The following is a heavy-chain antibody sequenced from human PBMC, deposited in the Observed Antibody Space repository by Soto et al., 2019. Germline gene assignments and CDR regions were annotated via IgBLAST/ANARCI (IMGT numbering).Heavy chain of an antibody. CDR1: GFTFSSYA. CDR2: ISGSGGST. CDR3: AKPAIAARPINGPWFDP. V-gene: IGHV3-23*01. Sequence: PGGSLRLSCAASGFTFSSYAMSWVRQAPGKGLEWVLAISGSGGSTYYADSVKGRFTISRDNSKNTLYLQMNSLRAEDTAVYYCAKPAIAARPINGPWFDPWGQGTLVTVSS. J-gene: IGHJ5*02. D-gene: IGHD6-6*01.